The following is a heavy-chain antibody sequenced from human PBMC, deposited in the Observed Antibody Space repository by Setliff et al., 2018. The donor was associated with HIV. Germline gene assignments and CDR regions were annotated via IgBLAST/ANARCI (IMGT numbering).Heavy chain of an antibody. CDR3: AKENGIDSYFHY. J-gene: IGHJ4*02. CDR1: GFTFSSYS. Sequence: PGGSLRLSCAASGFTFSSYSMNWVRQAPGKGLEWVSYISSSGSTIYYADSVKGRFTISRDNSKNTLYLQMNSLRAEDTAIYYCAKENGIDSYFHYWGQGTLVTVSS. D-gene: IGHD1-26*01. V-gene: IGHV3-48*01. CDR2: ISSSGSTI.